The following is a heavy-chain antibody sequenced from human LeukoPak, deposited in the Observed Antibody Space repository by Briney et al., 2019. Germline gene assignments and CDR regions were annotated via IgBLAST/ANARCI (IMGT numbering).Heavy chain of an antibody. CDR3: ARDGAPIGY. CDR2: ISSSSSTI. Sequence: QTGGSLRLSCAASGFTFSSYSMNWVRQAPGKGLEWVSYISSSSSTIYYADSVKGRFTISRDNAKNSLYLQMNSLRAEDTAVYYCARDGAPIGYWGQGTLVTVSS. V-gene: IGHV3-48*01. CDR1: GFTFSSYS. J-gene: IGHJ4*02. D-gene: IGHD3-16*01.